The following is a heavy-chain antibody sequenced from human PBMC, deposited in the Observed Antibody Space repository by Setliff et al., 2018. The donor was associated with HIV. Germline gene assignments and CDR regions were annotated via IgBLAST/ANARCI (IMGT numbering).Heavy chain of an antibody. V-gene: IGHV1-46*01. CDR2: MNPRVAGT. D-gene: IGHD2-15*01. CDR3: AREYHGGWFDY. J-gene: IGHJ4*02. CDR1: GYNFTKYY. Sequence: GASVKVSCKASGYNFTKYYIHWVRQAPGQGLEWMGLMNPRVAGTLYAQRFQGRLTMTTDTSTSTVYMELSSLRSEDTAVYYCAREYHGGWFDYWGQGALVTVS.